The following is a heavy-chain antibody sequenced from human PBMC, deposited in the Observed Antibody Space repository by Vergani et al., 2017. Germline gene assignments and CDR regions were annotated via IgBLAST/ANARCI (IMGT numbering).Heavy chain of an antibody. CDR3: ARTRKVGATFFFRGSLFFYFDY. D-gene: IGHD1-26*01. CDR1: GFSLSNARMG. Sequence: QVTLKESGPVLVKPTETLTLTCTVSGFSLSNARMGVSWIRQPPGKALEWLAHIFSNDEKSYSTSLKSRLTISKDTAKSQVVLTMTNMDPVDTATYYCARTRKVGATFFFRGSLFFYFDYWGQGTLVTVSS. CDR2: IFSNDEK. V-gene: IGHV2-26*01. J-gene: IGHJ4*02.